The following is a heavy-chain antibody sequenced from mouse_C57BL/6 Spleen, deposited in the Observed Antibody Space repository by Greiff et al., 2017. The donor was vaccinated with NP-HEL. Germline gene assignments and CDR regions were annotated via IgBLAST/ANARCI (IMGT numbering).Heavy chain of an antibody. CDR1: GYTFTSYW. Sequence: QVHVKQSGAELVKPGASVKMSCKASGYTFTSYWITWVKQRPGQGLEWIGDIYPGSGSTNYNEKFKSKATLTVDTSSSTAYMQLSSLTSEDSAVYYCARVDDYDAWFAYWGQGTLVTVSA. J-gene: IGHJ3*01. V-gene: IGHV1-55*01. CDR2: IYPGSGST. CDR3: ARVDDYDAWFAY. D-gene: IGHD2-4*01.